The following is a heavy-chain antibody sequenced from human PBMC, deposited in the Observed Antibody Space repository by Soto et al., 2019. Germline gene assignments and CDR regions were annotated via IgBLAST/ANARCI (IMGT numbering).Heavy chain of an antibody. V-gene: IGHV3-33*01. CDR3: ARAGGTTVTGLWHFDS. J-gene: IGHJ4*02. D-gene: IGHD4-17*01. CDR2: IWYDGTQK. Sequence: QVQLEESGGGVVQPGRSLRLSCEASGFTFNTYSMHWVRQPPDKGLEWLAAIWYDGTQKYYADSVKGRFIISRDNSKKTLYLEMNSLRAEDTAVHYCARAGGTTVTGLWHFDSWGQGTLVTVSS. CDR1: GFTFNTYS.